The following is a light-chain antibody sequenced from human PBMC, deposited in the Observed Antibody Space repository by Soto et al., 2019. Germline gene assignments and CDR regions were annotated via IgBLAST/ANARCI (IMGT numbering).Light chain of an antibody. CDR2: KAS. Sequence: DIQMTQSPSTLSASAGDRVTITCRASQSISSWLAWYQQKPGKAPKLLIYKASSLESGVPSRFSGSGSGTEFTLTISSLQPDDFATYYCQQYNSSPWTFGQGTKVEIK. V-gene: IGKV1-5*03. CDR3: QQYNSSPWT. J-gene: IGKJ1*01. CDR1: QSISSW.